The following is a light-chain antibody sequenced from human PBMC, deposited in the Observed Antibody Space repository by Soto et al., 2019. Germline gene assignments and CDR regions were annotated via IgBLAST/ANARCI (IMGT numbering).Light chain of an antibody. CDR2: GTS. V-gene: IGKV3-20*01. J-gene: IGKJ2*01. Sequence: EIVLTQSPGTLSLSPGERATLSCRASQSVASSYLVWFQQKPGQPPRLLIYGTSNRATGIPDRFSGSGSGTDFTLTITRLEPEDCAVYYCQQSSNSPYTFGRGTKLEIK. CDR3: QQSSNSPYT. CDR1: QSVASSY.